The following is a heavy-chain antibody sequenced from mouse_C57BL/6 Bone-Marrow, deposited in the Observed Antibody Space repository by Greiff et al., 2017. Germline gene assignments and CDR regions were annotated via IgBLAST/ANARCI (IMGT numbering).Heavy chain of an antibody. CDR1: GYTFTSYW. V-gene: IGHV1-50*01. D-gene: IGHD1-1*01. Sequence: QVQLQQPGAELVKPGASVKLSCKASGYTFTSYWMQWVKQRPGQGLEWIGEIDPSDSYTNYNQKFKGKATLTVDTSSSTAYMQLSSLTSEDSAVSYCARLLPSYYYPKYFDYWGQGTTLTVSS. CDR2: IDPSDSYT. J-gene: IGHJ2*01. CDR3: ARLLPSYYYPKYFDY.